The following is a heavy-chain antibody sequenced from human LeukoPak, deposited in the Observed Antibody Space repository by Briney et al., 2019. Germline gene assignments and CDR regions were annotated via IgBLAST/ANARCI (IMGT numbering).Heavy chain of an antibody. Sequence: ASVKVSCKASGYTFTGYYMHWVRQAPGQGLEWMGWINPNSGGTNYAQKFQGRVTMTRDTSISTAYMELSRLRSDDTAVYFCARGSYYGSGSYSLAYMDVWGKGTTVTISS. CDR2: INPNSGGT. CDR3: ARGSYYGSGSYSLAYMDV. D-gene: IGHD3-10*01. V-gene: IGHV1-2*02. J-gene: IGHJ6*03. CDR1: GYTFTGYY.